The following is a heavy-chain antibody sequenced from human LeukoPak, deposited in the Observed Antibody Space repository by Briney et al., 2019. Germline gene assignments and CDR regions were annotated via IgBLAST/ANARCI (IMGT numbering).Heavy chain of an antibody. CDR1: GFTFSSYA. CDR3: ASRVQGAPFVVVPAATFDY. Sequence: GGSLRLSCAASGFTFSSYAMHWVRQAPGKGLEYVSAISSNRGSTYYANSVKGRFTISRDNSKNTLYLQMGSLRAEDMAVYYCASRVQGAPFVVVPAATFDYWGQGTLVTVSS. J-gene: IGHJ4*02. V-gene: IGHV3-64*01. D-gene: IGHD2-2*01. CDR2: ISSNRGST.